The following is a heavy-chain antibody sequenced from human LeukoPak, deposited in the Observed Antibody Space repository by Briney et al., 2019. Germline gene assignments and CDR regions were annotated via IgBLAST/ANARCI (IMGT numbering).Heavy chain of an antibody. CDR1: GFTFSSYW. CDR3: ARGAYGGRGYYYGVDV. J-gene: IGHJ6*04. D-gene: IGHD4-23*01. V-gene: IGHV3-7*03. Sequence: PGGSLRLSCAASGFTFSSYWMNWVRQAPGKGLEWVANIKQGGSEKYYVDSVKGRFTISRDNTENSLYLQMNSLRAEDTAVYFCARGAYGGRGYYYGVDVWGKGTTVTVSS. CDR2: IKQGGSEK.